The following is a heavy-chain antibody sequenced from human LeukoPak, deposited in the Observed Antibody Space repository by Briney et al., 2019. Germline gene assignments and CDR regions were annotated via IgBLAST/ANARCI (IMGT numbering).Heavy chain of an antibody. V-gene: IGHV1-18*01. D-gene: IGHD2-2*01. CDR2: ISAYNGNT. CDR1: GYTFTSYG. Sequence: ASVKVSCKASGYTFTSYGISWVRQAPGQGLEWMGWISAYNGNTNYAQKLQGRVTMTTDTSTSTAYMELRSLRSDDTAVYYCARDSRSGRGLRIFDYWGQGTLVTVSS. CDR3: ARDSRSGRGLRIFDY. J-gene: IGHJ4*02.